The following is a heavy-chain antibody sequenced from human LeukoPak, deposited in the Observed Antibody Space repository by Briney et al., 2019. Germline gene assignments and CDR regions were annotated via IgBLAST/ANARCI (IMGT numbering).Heavy chain of an antibody. Sequence: GGSLRLSCAASGFTFSTYSMNWVRQAPGRGLEWVSPISSSSKYIYYADSVKGRFTISRDDAKNSLSLQMNSLRAEDTAVYYCARDLDIVVVPASWFYPWGQGTLVTVSS. CDR1: GFTFSTYS. J-gene: IGHJ5*02. V-gene: IGHV3-21*01. D-gene: IGHD2-2*03. CDR3: ARDLDIVVVPASWFYP. CDR2: ISSSSKYI.